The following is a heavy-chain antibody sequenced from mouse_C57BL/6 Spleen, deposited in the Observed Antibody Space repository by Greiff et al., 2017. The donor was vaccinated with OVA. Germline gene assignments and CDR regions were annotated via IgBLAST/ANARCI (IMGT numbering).Heavy chain of an antibody. Sequence: QVESGGGLVKPGGSLKLSCAASGFTFSDYGMHWVRQAPEKGLEWVAYISSGSSTIYYADTVKGRFTISRDNAKNTLFLQMTSLRSEDTARYYCAGPQWYFDVWGTGTTVTVSS. CDR1: GFTFSDYG. J-gene: IGHJ1*03. CDR2: ISSGSSTI. V-gene: IGHV5-17*01. CDR3: AGPQWYFDV.